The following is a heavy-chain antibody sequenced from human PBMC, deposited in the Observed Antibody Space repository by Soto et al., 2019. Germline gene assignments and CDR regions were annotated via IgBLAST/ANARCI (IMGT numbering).Heavy chain of an antibody. D-gene: IGHD2-8*01. CDR1: GYTFTSYG. CDR2: ISAYNGNT. V-gene: IGHV1-18*01. J-gene: IGHJ4*02. Sequence: QVQLAQSGAEVKKPGASVKVSCKASGYTFTSYGISWVRQAPGQGLEWMGWISAYNGNTNYAQKLQGRVTMTTDTSTSTAYMELRSLRSDDTAVYYCARESEGYCTNGVCLIDYWGQGTLVTVSS. CDR3: ARESEGYCTNGVCLIDY.